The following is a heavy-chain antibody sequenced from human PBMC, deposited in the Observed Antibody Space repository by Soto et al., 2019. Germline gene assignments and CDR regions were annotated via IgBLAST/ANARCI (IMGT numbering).Heavy chain of an antibody. CDR1: GGSISSSGYY. D-gene: IGHD3-10*01. CDR2: IYYSGST. V-gene: IGHV4-39*01. Sequence: QLQLQESGPGLVKPSETLSLTCTVSGGSISSSGYYWGWIRQPPGKGLEWIGSIYYSGSTYYNPSLKSRVTISVDTSKNQFSLKLSSVTAADTAVYYCARQGSGSYYTPKDYWGQGTLVTVSS. J-gene: IGHJ4*02. CDR3: ARQGSGSYYTPKDY.